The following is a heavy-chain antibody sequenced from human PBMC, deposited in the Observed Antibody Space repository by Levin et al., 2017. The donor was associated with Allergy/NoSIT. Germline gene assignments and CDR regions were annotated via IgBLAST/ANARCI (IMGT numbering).Heavy chain of an antibody. V-gene: IGHV3-53*01. Sequence: GESLKISCAASGFTVSSHYMSWVRQAPGKGLEWVSVIYSGGSTYYADSVKGRFTISRDNSKNTLYLQMNSLRAEDTAVYYCARLAAAGTGRDYWGQGTLVTVSS. CDR3: ARLAAAGTGRDY. D-gene: IGHD6-13*01. CDR1: GFTVSSHY. J-gene: IGHJ4*02. CDR2: IYSGGST.